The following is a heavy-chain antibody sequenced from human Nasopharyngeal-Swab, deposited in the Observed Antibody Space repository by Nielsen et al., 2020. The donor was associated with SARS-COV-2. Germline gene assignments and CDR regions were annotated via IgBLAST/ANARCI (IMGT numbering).Heavy chain of an antibody. D-gene: IGHD6-19*01. V-gene: IGHV3-48*02. CDR2: ISSSGSTI. CDR1: GSTFSNAW. Sequence: GGSLRLSCAASGSTFSNAWMNWVRQAPGKGLEWVSYISSSGSTIYYADSVKGRFTISRDNARNSLYLQMNSLRDEDTAVYYCAREVAGMDHWGQGTLVTVSS. CDR3: AREVAGMDH. J-gene: IGHJ4*02.